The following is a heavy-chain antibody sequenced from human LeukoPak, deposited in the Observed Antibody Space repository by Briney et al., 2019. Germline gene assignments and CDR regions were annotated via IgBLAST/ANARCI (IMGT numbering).Heavy chain of an antibody. Sequence: WASVKVSCKASGYTFTSYAMHWVRQAPGQRLEWMGWINAGNGNTKYSQKFQGRVTITRDTSASTAYMELSSLRSDDTAVYYCARGWLAETTVVTPYNYWGQGTLVTVSS. J-gene: IGHJ4*02. V-gene: IGHV1-3*01. CDR2: INAGNGNT. D-gene: IGHD4-23*01. CDR1: GYTFTSYA. CDR3: ARGWLAETTVVTPYNY.